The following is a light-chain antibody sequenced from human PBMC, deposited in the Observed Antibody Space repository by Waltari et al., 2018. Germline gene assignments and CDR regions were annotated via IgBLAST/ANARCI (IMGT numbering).Light chain of an antibody. CDR2: DAS. CDR3: QQYNDWYS. V-gene: IGKV3-15*01. Sequence: EKVMTQSPATLSVSPGEVVTLSCRASQGTGSNLAWYQYRPGQAPRLLIYDASTRASGIPSRFSGSWSGTEFTLTISGLQSDDCALYYCQQYNDWYSFGQGTKLEI. CDR1: QGTGSN. J-gene: IGKJ2*03.